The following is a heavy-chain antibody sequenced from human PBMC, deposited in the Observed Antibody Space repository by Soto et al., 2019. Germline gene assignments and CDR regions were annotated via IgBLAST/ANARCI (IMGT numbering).Heavy chain of an antibody. Sequence: QVQLVQSGAEVKKPGSSVKVSCKASGGTFSSYTISWVRQAPGQGLEWMGRIIPILGIANYAQKFQGRVTITAAKSTSTAYMELSSLRSEDTAVYYCARDGERLGWFDPWGQGTLVPVSS. V-gene: IGHV1-69*08. CDR3: ARDGERLGWFDP. D-gene: IGHD1-26*01. CDR1: GGTFSSYT. J-gene: IGHJ5*02. CDR2: IIPILGIA.